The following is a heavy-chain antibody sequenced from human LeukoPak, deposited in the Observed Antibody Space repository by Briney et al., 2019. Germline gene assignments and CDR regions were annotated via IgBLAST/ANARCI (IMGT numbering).Heavy chain of an antibody. CDR1: GFTFSGYE. V-gene: IGHV3-48*03. Sequence: PGGSLRLSCTASGFTFSGYEMNWVRQAPGKGLGWVSYIGSSGNSKYYADSVKGRFTVSRDNAQNSLYLQMSSLRAEDTAVYYCARNEYGDYWGQGTLVTVSS. J-gene: IGHJ4*02. D-gene: IGHD4/OR15-4a*01. CDR2: IGSSGNSK. CDR3: ARNEYGDY.